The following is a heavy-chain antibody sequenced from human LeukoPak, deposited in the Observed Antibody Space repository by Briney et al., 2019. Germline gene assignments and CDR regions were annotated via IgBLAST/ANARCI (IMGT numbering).Heavy chain of an antibody. CDR1: GFTFSSYA. J-gene: IGHJ3*02. CDR2: ISSSSSYI. CDR3: ARSRDGYNFRAFDI. V-gene: IGHV3-21*01. Sequence: GGSLRLSCAASGFTFSSYAMSWVRQAPGKGLEWVSSISSSSSYIYYADSVKGRFTISRDNAKNSLYLQMNSLRAEDTAVYYCARSRDGYNFRAFDIWGQGTMVTVSS. D-gene: IGHD5-24*01.